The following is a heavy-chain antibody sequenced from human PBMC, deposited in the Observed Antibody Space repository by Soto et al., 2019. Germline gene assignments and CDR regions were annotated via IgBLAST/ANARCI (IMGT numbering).Heavy chain of an antibody. D-gene: IGHD2-2*01. CDR1: GYTFNSYY. J-gene: IGHJ6*03. CDR3: ARDLFDAIPAANYYYFYMDV. CDR2: INPSGGST. V-gene: IGHV1-46*02. Sequence: ASVKVSCKASGYTFNSYYMHWVRQAPGQGLEWMGIINPSGGSTSYAQKFQGRVTMTRDTSTSTVYMELSSLRSEDTAVYYCARDLFDAIPAANYYYFYMDVWGKGTTVTVSS.